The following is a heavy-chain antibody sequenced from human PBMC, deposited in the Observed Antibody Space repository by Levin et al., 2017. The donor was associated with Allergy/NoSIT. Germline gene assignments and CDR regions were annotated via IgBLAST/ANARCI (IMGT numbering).Heavy chain of an antibody. J-gene: IGHJ4*02. V-gene: IGHV3-30*18. Sequence: GGSLRLSCAASGFTFSSYGMHWVRQAPGKGLEWVAVISYDGSNKYYADSVKGRFTISRDNSKNTLYLQMNSLRAEDTAVYYCAKGTWIQRWLFDYWGQGTLVTVSS. CDR2: ISYDGSNK. CDR3: AKGTWIQRWLFDY. CDR1: GFTFSSYG. D-gene: IGHD5-18*01.